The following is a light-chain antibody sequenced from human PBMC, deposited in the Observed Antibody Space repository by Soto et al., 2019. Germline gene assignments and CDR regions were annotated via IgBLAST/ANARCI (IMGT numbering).Light chain of an antibody. J-gene: IGKJ5*01. CDR3: QHRSNWPPT. CDR2: DAS. Sequence: EIVMTQSPATLSVSPGDRATLSCRAGQSVSSNLVWFQHKPGQAPRLLIHDASTRATGIPARYSGSGSGTDFNLTISNLEPEDFAVYYCQHRSNWPPTFGQGTRLEIK. CDR1: QSVSSN. V-gene: IGKV3-11*01.